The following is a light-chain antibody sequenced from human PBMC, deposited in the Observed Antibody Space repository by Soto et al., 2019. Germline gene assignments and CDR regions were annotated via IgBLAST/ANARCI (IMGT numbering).Light chain of an antibody. J-gene: IGKJ1*01. CDR3: PQYNNWPPWT. CDR1: RTVDGNY. V-gene: IGKV3D-15*01. Sequence: PVEISTRSCRASRTVDGNYLAWSHPKPGQPPRLLIHSASTRAPGIPPRFSGSGSGTEFTLTITSLQPEDFAVYYCPQYNNWPPWTFGQGTKVDI. CDR2: SAS.